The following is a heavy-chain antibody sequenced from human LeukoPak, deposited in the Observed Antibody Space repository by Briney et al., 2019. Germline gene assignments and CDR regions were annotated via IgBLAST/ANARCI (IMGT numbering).Heavy chain of an antibody. CDR1: GYTFTSYD. V-gene: IGHV1-2*02. D-gene: IGHD2-21*01. CDR2: IDPKTAYT. CDR3: AVAPGDY. Sequence: GASVKVSCKASGYTFTSYDINWVRQATGQGLEWMGWIDPKTAYTSYSPKFEGRVTVTTDTPITTVYMELRTLTSDDTALYYCAVAPGDYWGQGTLVTVSS. J-gene: IGHJ4*02.